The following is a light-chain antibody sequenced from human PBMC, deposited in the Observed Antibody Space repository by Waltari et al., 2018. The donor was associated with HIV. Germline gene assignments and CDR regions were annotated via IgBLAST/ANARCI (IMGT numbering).Light chain of an antibody. Sequence: EIVMTQSPATLSVYPGQRAVLSCRASQSVSSNLAWYQQKPGQAPRLLIYGASTRATGIPARFSGSGSGTEFTLTISSLQSEDFAVYYCQQYNNWPLAFGQGTKVEIK. V-gene: IGKV3-15*01. CDR1: QSVSSN. CDR2: GAS. CDR3: QQYNNWPLA. J-gene: IGKJ1*01.